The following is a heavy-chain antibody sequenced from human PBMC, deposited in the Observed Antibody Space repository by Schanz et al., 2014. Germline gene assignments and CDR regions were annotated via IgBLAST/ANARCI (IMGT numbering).Heavy chain of an antibody. CDR3: ARDSDVSKYNLFDS. CDR1: GYTFTGYS. Sequence: QVQLVQSGADVKKPGASVKVSCKASGYTFTGYSMHWVRQAPGQGLEWMGRINPNSGGTNYAQKFQGRVTMTRDTSISTVYMELTRLTFADTAIYYCARDSDVSKYNLFDSGGQGTLVTVSS. CDR2: INPNSGGT. V-gene: IGHV1-2*06. J-gene: IGHJ5*01.